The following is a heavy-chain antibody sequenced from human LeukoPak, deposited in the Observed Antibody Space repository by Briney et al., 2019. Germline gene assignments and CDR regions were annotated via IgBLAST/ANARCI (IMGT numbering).Heavy chain of an antibody. CDR1: GGSISSSSYY. CDR3: AGQVIYSYGLGWFDP. D-gene: IGHD5-18*01. V-gene: IGHV4-39*01. J-gene: IGHJ5*02. CDR2: IYYSGST. Sequence: SVTLSLTCTVSGGSISSSSYYWGWIRQPPGKGREWIGSIYYSGSTYYNPSLKSRVTISVDTSKNPFSLKLSSVTPAHTAVYYCAGQVIYSYGLGWFDPWGQGTLVTVSS.